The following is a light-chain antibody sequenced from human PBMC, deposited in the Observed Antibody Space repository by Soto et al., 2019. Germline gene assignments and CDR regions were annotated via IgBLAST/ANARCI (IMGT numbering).Light chain of an antibody. Sequence: EIVLTQSPGTLSLSPGERATLSCRASQIVSSSYLAWYQQKPGRAPRLLINGASSRATGIPDRFSGSGSGTDFTLTISRLEPEDFAVYYCQQYGSSPLTFGGGTKVDIK. CDR3: QQYGSSPLT. CDR2: GAS. J-gene: IGKJ4*01. V-gene: IGKV3-20*01. CDR1: QIVSSSY.